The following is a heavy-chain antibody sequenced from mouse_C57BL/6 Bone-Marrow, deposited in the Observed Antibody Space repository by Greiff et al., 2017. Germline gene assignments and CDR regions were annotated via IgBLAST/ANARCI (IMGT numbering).Heavy chain of an antibody. CDR1: GYTFTNYW. J-gene: IGHJ4*01. V-gene: IGHV1-63*01. D-gene: IGHD1-1*01. CDR3: ARWAHYYGSRRGMDY. CDR2: IYPGGGYT. Sequence: VQLQQSGAELVRPGTSVKMSCKASGYTFTNYWIGWAKQRPGHGLEWIGDIYPGGGYTNYNEKFKGKATLTADKSSSTAYMQFSSLTSEDSAIYYCARWAHYYGSRRGMDYWGQGTSVTVSS.